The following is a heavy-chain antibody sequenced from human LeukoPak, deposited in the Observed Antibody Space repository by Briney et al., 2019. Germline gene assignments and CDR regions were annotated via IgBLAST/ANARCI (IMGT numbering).Heavy chain of an antibody. CDR2: IIPIFGAA. D-gene: IGHD6-13*01. Sequence: ASVKVSCKASGGTFSSYAISWVRQAPGQGLEWMGGIIPIFGAANYAQKSQGRVTITADESTSTAYMELSSLRSEDTAVYYCATPRGQQLVPDAFDIWGQGTMVTVSS. V-gene: IGHV1-69*13. CDR3: ATPRGQQLVPDAFDI. CDR1: GGTFSSYA. J-gene: IGHJ3*02.